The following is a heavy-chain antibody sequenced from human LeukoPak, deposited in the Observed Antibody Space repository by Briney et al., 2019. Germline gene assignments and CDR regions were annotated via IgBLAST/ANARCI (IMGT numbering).Heavy chain of an antibody. V-gene: IGHV3-30-3*01. D-gene: IGHD3-10*01. CDR2: ISFDGSNK. CDR3: AREPHITMVRGVIPYGMDV. CDR1: GFTFSTYA. J-gene: IGHJ6*02. Sequence: QPGRSLRLSCAASGFTFSTYAMHWVRQAPGKGLDWVTLISFDGSNKYYADSVKGRFTISRDDSKNTLYLQMNSLRAEDTAVYYCAREPHITMVRGVIPYGMDVWGQGTTVTVSS.